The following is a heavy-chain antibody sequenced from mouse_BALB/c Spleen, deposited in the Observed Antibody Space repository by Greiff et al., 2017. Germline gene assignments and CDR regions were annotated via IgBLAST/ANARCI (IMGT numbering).Heavy chain of an antibody. D-gene: IGHD1-1*01. Sequence: QVQLQQSGAELVRPGSSVKISCKASGYAFSSYWMNWVKQRPGQGLEWIGQIYPGDGDTNYNEKFKGKATLTADKSSSTAYMQLSSLTSDDSAVYFCARRVYYYGSRGDYWGQGTTLTVSS. CDR2: IYPGDGDT. CDR1: GYAFSSYW. V-gene: IGHV1-80*01. CDR3: ARRVYYYGSRGDY. J-gene: IGHJ2*01.